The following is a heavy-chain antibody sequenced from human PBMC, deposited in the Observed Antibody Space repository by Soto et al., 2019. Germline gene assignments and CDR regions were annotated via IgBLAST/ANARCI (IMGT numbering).Heavy chain of an antibody. V-gene: IGHV3-21*01. CDR3: ARDLKPSTAVTLVVDC. CDR1: GFTFSTYS. J-gene: IGHJ4*02. CDR2: VSSSTYT. Sequence: GGSLRLSCAASGFTFSTYSMNWVRQAPGKGLEWVSSVSSSTYTYYADSVKGRFTISRDNAKNSLYLQMNSLRAEDTAVYYCARDLKPSTAVTLVVDCWGQGTLVTVSS. D-gene: IGHD4-4*01.